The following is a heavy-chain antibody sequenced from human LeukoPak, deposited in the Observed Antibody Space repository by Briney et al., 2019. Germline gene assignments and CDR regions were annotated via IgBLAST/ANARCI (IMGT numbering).Heavy chain of an antibody. D-gene: IGHD6-19*01. CDR3: ARDLSVAGGSKAYYYGMDV. J-gene: IGHJ6*02. Sequence: PGGSLRLSCAASGFTFSDYYMSWIRQAPGKGLEWVSYISSSGSTIYYADSVKGRFTISRDNAKNSLYLQVNSLRAEDTAVYYCARDLSVAGGSKAYYYGMDVWGQGTTVTVSS. CDR2: ISSSGSTI. CDR1: GFTFSDYY. V-gene: IGHV3-11*01.